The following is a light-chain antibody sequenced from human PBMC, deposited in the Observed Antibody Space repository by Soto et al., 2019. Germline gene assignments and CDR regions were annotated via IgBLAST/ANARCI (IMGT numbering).Light chain of an antibody. CDR3: QQYNSYET. CDR1: QSISSW. J-gene: IGKJ1*01. Sequence: DIQMTQSPSTLSASVGDRVTITCRASQSISSWLAWYQQKPGKAPKLLIYDASSLESGVPSRFSGSGSGTEFTLTISSLQPDDFATYYCQQYNSYETFGQGTKVEFK. CDR2: DAS. V-gene: IGKV1-5*01.